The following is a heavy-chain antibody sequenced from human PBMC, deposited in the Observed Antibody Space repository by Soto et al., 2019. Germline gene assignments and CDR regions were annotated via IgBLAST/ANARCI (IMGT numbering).Heavy chain of an antibody. D-gene: IGHD3-22*01. V-gene: IGHV4-39*01. CDR2: FYYTGTT. CDR3: ARVVRPYSSASLPLH. Sequence: SETLSLTCSVSGDPMKTSSFYWAWIRQPPGKGLEWIGSFYYTGTTYYSESLKSRVSISGDLSKNQFSLEVNSVTAADTAVYYCARVVRPYSSASLPLHWGQGTLVTVSS. J-gene: IGHJ4*02. CDR1: GDPMKTSSFY.